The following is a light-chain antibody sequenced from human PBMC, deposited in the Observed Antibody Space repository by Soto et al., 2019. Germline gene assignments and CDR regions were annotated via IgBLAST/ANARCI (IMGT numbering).Light chain of an antibody. CDR1: QSLLHSNGYNY. J-gene: IGKJ2*01. CDR2: LGS. Sequence: DVVMTQSPLSLPVTLGQPASFSCRSSQSLLHSNGYNYLDWYLQKPGQSPQLLIYLGSNRASGVPDRFSGSGSGTDFTLKISRVEAEDVGVYYCMQALQTRTFGQGTK. V-gene: IGKV2-28*01. CDR3: MQALQTRT.